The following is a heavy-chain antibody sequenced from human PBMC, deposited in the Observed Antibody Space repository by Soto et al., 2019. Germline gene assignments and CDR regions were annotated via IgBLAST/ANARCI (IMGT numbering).Heavy chain of an antibody. CDR3: AKDHKSPFDY. Sequence: EVQLLESGGGLVQPGGSLRLSCAASGFPFSSYAMSWVRQAPGKGLEWVSAISGSGGSTYYADSVKGRFPISRDNSKNRLYLQMNSLRAEHTAVYYCAKDHKSPFDYWGQGTLVTVSS. CDR2: ISGSGGST. J-gene: IGHJ4*02. CDR1: GFPFSSYA. V-gene: IGHV3-23*01.